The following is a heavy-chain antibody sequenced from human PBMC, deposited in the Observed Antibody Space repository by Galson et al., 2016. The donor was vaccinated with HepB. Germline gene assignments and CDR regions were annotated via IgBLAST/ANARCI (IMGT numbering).Heavy chain of an antibody. J-gene: IGHJ4*02. CDR1: GGSITXYH. Sequence: ETLSLTCTVSGGSITXYHWXXXRQXXXKGXXWIGXXSYXGRTKYNSSLVSRVTISADTPKNQFSLNLSSLTAADTAVYFCARVSTYYSTVDIWGQGTLVTVSS. CDR2: XSYXGRT. V-gene: IGHV4-59*01. CDR3: ARVSTYYSTVDI. D-gene: IGHD2/OR15-2a*01.